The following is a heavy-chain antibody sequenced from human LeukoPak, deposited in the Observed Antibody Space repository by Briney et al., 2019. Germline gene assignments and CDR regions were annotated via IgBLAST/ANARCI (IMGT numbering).Heavy chain of an antibody. CDR1: GFTFNNYG. D-gene: IGHD3-10*01. CDR3: ARGGRPDY. V-gene: IGHV3-30*03. CDR2: ISYDGRNI. J-gene: IGHJ4*02. Sequence: GKSLRLSCAASGFTFNNYGMHWVRQAPGKGLEWVAVISYDGRNIHYPDSVKGRFTISRDNAKNSLYLQMSSLRAEDTAVYYCARGGRPDYWGQGTLVTVSS.